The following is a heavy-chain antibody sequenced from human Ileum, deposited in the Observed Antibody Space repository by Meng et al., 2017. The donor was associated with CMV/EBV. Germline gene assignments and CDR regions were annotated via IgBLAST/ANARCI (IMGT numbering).Heavy chain of an antibody. Sequence: GESLKISCEASGFTVSSNHMTWVRQAPGKGLEWVSLIYSGGSTYYADAVKGRFTISRDNSKNTLYLQMNSLRAEDSAVYSCARGRPTGYFDYWGQGTLVTVSS. V-gene: IGHV3-53*01. CDR1: GFTVSSNH. CDR2: IYSGGST. J-gene: IGHJ4*02. CDR3: ARGRPTGYFDY. D-gene: IGHD4-17*01.